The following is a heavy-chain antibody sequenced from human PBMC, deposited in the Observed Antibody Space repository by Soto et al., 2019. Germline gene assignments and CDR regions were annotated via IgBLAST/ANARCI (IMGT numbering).Heavy chain of an antibody. V-gene: IGHV3-30-3*01. D-gene: IGHD5-18*01. J-gene: IGHJ4*02. CDR2: ISYDGSNK. CDR1: GFTFSSYA. CDR3: ARDRTAMVTGTCIY. Sequence: QVQLVESGGGVVQPGRSLRLSCAASGFTFSSYAMHWVRQAPGKGLEWVAVISYDGSNKYYADSVKGRFTISRDNSKNTLYLQMNSLRAEDTAVYYCARDRTAMVTGTCIYWGQGTLVTVSS.